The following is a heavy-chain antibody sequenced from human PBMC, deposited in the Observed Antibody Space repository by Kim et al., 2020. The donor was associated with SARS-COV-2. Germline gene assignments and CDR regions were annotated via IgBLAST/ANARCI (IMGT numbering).Heavy chain of an antibody. D-gene: IGHD6-19*01. CDR3: ARSPDGSFDS. V-gene: IGHV1-8*01. Sequence: GNTGYAPKFQGRVTMTRDTSISTVYMELSSLRSDDTAMYYCARSPDGSFDSWGQGTLSPSPQ. CDR2: GNT. J-gene: IGHJ4*02.